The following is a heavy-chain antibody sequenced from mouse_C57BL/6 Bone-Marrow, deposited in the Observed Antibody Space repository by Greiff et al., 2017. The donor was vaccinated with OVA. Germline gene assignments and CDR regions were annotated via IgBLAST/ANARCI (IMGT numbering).Heavy chain of an antibody. CDR1: GYTFTSYW. V-gene: IGHV1-52*01. CDR2: IDPSDSET. Sequence: QVQLQQSGAELVRPGSSVKLSCKASGYTFTSYWMHWVKQRPIQGLEWIGNIDPSDSETHYNQKFKDKATLTVDKSSSTAYMQLSSLTSEDSAVYYCTREGVWACFDYWGQGTTLTVSS. D-gene: IGHD3-1*01. J-gene: IGHJ2*01. CDR3: TREGVWACFDY.